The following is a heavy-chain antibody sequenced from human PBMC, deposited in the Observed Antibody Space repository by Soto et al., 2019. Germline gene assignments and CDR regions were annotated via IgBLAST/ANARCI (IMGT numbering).Heavy chain of an antibody. V-gene: IGHV4-30-4*01. Sequence: SETLSLTCTVSGGSISSGDYYWSWIRQPPGKGLEWIGYIYYSGSTCYNPSLKSRVTISVDTSKNQFSLKLSSVTAADTAVYYCARGGAFVYWFDPWGQGTLVTVYS. D-gene: IGHD3-3*02. CDR3: ARGGAFVYWFDP. J-gene: IGHJ5*02. CDR2: IYYSGST. CDR1: GGSISSGDYY.